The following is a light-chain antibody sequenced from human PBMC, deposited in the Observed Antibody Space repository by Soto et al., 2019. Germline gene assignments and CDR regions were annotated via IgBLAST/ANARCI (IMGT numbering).Light chain of an antibody. CDR1: SSDVGSYNL. J-gene: IGLJ1*01. V-gene: IGLV2-23*01. Sequence: QSALTQPASVSGSPGLSITISCTGTSSDVGSYNLVSWYQQHPGKVPKIMIYEASKRPSGAPNRFSGSKSGNTASLTISGLQAEDEADYYCCSYAGSSTWVFGTGTKVTVL. CDR2: EAS. CDR3: CSYAGSSTWV.